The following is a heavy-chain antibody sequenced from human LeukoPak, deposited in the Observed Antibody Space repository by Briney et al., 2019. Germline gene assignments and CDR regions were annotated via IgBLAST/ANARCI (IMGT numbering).Heavy chain of an antibody. V-gene: IGHV3-33*01. J-gene: IGHJ3*02. Sequence: GESLRLSCAASGFTFSSYGMHWVRQAPGKGLEWVAVICSDGSNKYYVDSVQGRFTISRDNSKNTLYPQMSSLRAEDTAVYYCARGDYYDSSGYYFPDAFDIWGQGTMVTVS. CDR2: ICSDGSNK. D-gene: IGHD3-22*01. CDR1: GFTFSSYG. CDR3: ARGDYYDSSGYYFPDAFDI.